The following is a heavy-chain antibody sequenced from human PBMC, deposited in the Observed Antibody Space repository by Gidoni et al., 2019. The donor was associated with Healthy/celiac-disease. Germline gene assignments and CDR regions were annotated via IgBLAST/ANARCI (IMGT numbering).Heavy chain of an antibody. Sequence: QVQLVESGGGVVQPGRSLRLSCAASGFTFSSYAMHWVRQAPGKGLAWVAVISYDGSNKYYADSVKGRFTISRDNSKNTLYLQMNSLRAEDTAVYYCARGERYCSSTSCLYYMDVWGKGTTVTVSS. D-gene: IGHD2-2*01. CDR3: ARGERYCSSTSCLYYMDV. V-gene: IGHV3-30-3*01. CDR1: GFTFSSYA. CDR2: ISYDGSNK. J-gene: IGHJ6*03.